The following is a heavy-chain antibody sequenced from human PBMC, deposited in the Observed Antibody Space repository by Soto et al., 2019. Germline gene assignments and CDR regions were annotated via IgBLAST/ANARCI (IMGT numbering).Heavy chain of an antibody. D-gene: IGHD3-10*01. J-gene: IGHJ6*02. V-gene: IGHV3-33*01. CDR3: ARDEQPAMVRGDPGGGMDV. Sequence: QVQLVESGGGVVQPGRSLRLSCAASGFTFSSCGMHWVRQAPGKGLEWVAVIWYDGSNKYYADSVKGRFTISRDNSKNTLYLQMNSLRAEDTAVYYCARDEQPAMVRGDPGGGMDVWGQGTTVTVSS. CDR2: IWYDGSNK. CDR1: GFTFSSCG.